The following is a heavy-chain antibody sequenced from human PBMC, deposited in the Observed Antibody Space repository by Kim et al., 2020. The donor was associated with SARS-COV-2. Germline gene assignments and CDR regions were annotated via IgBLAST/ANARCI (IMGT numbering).Heavy chain of an antibody. CDR1: GGTFSSYA. CDR3: ARSHFTFGGVIVNPNAFDI. Sequence: SVKVSCKASGGTFSSYAISWVRQAPGQGLEWMGGIIPIFGTANYAQKFQGRVTITADESTSTAYMELSSLRSEDTAVYYCARSHFTFGGVIVNPNAFDIWGQGTMVTVSS. J-gene: IGHJ3*02. CDR2: IIPIFGTA. V-gene: IGHV1-69*13. D-gene: IGHD3-16*02.